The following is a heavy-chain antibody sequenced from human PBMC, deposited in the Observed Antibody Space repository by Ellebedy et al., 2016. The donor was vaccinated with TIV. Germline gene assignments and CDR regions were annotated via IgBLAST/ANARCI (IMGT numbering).Heavy chain of an antibody. D-gene: IGHD1-26*01. CDR3: AKDNSGTYYYYGMDV. J-gene: IGHJ6*02. V-gene: IGHV3-23*01. CDR2: IRNSGGST. Sequence: PGGSLRLSCAASGFTFSSYWMNWVRQAPGKGLEWVSSIRNSGGSTHYADSVKGRFTISRDNSKNTLYLQMNSLRAEDTAVYYCAKDNSGTYYYYGMDVWGQGTTVTVSS. CDR1: GFTFSSYW.